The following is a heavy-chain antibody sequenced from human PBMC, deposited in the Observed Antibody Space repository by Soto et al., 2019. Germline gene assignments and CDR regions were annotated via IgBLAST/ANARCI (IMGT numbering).Heavy chain of an antibody. D-gene: IGHD1-26*01. J-gene: IGHJ5*02. Sequence: PSETLSLTCAVSGGSISSGGYSWSWIRQSPGKGLEWIGYIYHSGSTYYNPSLKSRVTISVDRSRNQFSLKLSSVTAADTAVYYCARARLYSGSYLDWFDPWGQGTLVTVSS. CDR1: GGSISSGGYS. CDR3: ARARLYSGSYLDWFDP. V-gene: IGHV4-30-2*06. CDR2: IYHSGST.